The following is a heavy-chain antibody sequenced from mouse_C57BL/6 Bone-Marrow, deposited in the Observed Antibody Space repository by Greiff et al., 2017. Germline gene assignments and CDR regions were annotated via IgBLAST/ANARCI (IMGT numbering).Heavy chain of an antibody. V-gene: IGHV1-69*01. CDR2: IDPSDSYT. J-gene: IGHJ4*01. CDR1: GYTFTSYW. CDR3: ARSDAYRPCYAMDY. D-gene: IGHD6-5*01. Sequence: QVQLQQPGAELVMPGASVKLSCKASGYTFTSYWMHWVKQRPGQGLEWIGEIDPSDSYTNYNQKFKGKSTLTVDKSSSTAYMQLSSLTSEDSAVYYCARSDAYRPCYAMDYWGQGTSVTVSS.